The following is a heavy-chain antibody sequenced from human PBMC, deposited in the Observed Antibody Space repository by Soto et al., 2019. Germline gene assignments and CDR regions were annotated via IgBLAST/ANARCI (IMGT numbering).Heavy chain of an antibody. V-gene: IGHV1-46*01. D-gene: IGHD4-17*01. CDR3: ARVIVPTSVTTANYFDP. CDR1: GYTFTTYY. Sequence: QVQLVQSGADVKKPGASVKVSCKASGYTFTTYYIHWVRQAPGQGLEWMGIINPSGGSTNYAQKFQGRVTMTSDTSTSTVYMELSSLRSDDTAVYFCARVIVPTSVTTANYFDPWGQGTLVTVSS. CDR2: INPSGGST. J-gene: IGHJ5*02.